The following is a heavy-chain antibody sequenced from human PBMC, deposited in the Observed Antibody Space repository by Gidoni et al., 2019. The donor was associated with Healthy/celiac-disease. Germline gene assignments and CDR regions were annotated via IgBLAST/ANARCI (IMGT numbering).Heavy chain of an antibody. D-gene: IGHD5-12*01. CDR3: ARDGIVATNPKDYYYYYGMDV. CDR2: ISAYNGNT. J-gene: IGHJ6*02. Sequence: QVQLVQSGAEVKKPGASVTVSCKASGYTFTSYGISWVRQAPGQGLEWMGWISAYNGNTNYAQKLQGRVTMTTDTSTSTAYMELRSLRSDDTAVYYCARDGIVATNPKDYYYYYGMDVWGQGTTVTVSS. V-gene: IGHV1-18*01. CDR1: GYTFTSYG.